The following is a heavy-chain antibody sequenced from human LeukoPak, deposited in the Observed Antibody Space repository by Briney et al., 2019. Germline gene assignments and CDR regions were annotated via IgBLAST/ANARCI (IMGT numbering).Heavy chain of an antibody. D-gene: IGHD2-15*01. J-gene: IGHJ3*02. CDR2: ISSSSSTI. V-gene: IGHV3-48*01. CDR1: GFTFSSYS. Sequence: PGGSLRLSCAASGFTFSSYSMNWVRQAPGKGLEWVSYISSSSSTIYYADSVKGRFTISRDNAKNSLYLQMNSLRAEDTAVYYCAFPYFFVDAFDIWGQGIMVTVPS. CDR3: AFPYFFVDAFDI.